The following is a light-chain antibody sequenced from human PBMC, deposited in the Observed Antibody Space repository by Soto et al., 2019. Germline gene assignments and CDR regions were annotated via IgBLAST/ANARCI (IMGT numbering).Light chain of an antibody. V-gene: IGKV1-9*01. J-gene: IGKJ4*01. CDR2: AAS. CDR3: QQLNSSPIT. Sequence: DIPLTQSPSFLSASVGDRVTITCRASQGISSFLAWYQQKPGKAPKLLIYAASTLQSGVPSRFSGSGAGTEFNLTISRLQPEDFANYSCQQLNSSPITVGGGNKVEIK. CDR1: QGISSF.